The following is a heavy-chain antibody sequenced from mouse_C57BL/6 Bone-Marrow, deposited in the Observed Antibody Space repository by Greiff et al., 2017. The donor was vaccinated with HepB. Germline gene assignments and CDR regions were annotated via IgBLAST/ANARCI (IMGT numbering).Heavy chain of an antibody. D-gene: IGHD1-1*01. CDR3: EIYYYGSSYRFAY. J-gene: IGHJ3*01. CDR2: IYPGDGDT. CDR1: GYAFSSSW. Sequence: QVQLKESGPELVKPGASVKISCKASGYAFSSSWMNWVKQRPGKGLVWIGRIYPGDGDTNYNGKFKGKATLTADKSSSTAYMQLSSLTSEDSAVYFCEIYYYGSSYRFAYWGQGTLVTVSA. V-gene: IGHV1-82*01.